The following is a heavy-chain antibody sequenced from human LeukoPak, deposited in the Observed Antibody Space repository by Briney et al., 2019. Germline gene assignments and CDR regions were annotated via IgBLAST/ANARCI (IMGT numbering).Heavy chain of an antibody. CDR1: GGSMSSYY. CDR3: ARESGVNAGRYGY. D-gene: IGHD1-26*01. Sequence: PSETLSLTCTVSGGSMSSYYWTWIRQPAGEGLEWIGRIFTSGSTNYNPSLKSRATMSVDMSKNEFSPRLTSVTAADTAVYYCARESGVNAGRYGYWGQGTLVTVSS. CDR2: IFTSGST. V-gene: IGHV4-4*07. J-gene: IGHJ4*02.